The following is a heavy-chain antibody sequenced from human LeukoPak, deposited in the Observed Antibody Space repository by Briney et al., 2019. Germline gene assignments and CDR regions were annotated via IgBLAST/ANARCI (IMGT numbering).Heavy chain of an antibody. J-gene: IGHJ5*02. CDR1: GGSITTSSYY. V-gene: IGHV4-39*01. CDR3: ARHDSRGSVDWFDP. D-gene: IGHD4-23*01. CDR2: IYYSGST. Sequence: PSEGLSLTCTVSGGSITTSSYYWGWIRQPPGKGLEWIGIIYYSGSTYYNPSLKGRVTISVDTSKNQFSLNLASVTATDTAVYYCARHDSRGSVDWFDPWGQGTLIT.